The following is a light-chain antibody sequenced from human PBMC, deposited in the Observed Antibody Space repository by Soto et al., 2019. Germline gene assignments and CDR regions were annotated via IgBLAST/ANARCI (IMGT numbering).Light chain of an antibody. V-gene: IGKV3-20*01. Sequence: EIVLTQPPGTLSLYPGERATLSCRASQSVSSSYLAWYQQKPGQAPRLLIYGASSRATGIPDRFSGSGSGTDFTLTISRLEPEDFAVYYCQQYGSSPTWTFGQGTKVDIK. J-gene: IGKJ1*01. CDR2: GAS. CDR3: QQYGSSPTWT. CDR1: QSVSSSY.